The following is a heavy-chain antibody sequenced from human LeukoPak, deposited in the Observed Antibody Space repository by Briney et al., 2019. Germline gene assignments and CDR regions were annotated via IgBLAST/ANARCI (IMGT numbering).Heavy chain of an antibody. CDR1: GFTFSSYS. D-gene: IGHD3/OR15-3a*01. CDR2: ISSSSSYI. J-gene: IGHJ4*02. Sequence: GGSLRLSCAASGFTFSSYSMNWVRQAPGKGLEWVSSISSSSSYIYYADSVKGRFTISRDNAKNSLYLQMNSLRAEDTAVYYCARGGPYMIFGVVSFDYWGQGTLVTVSS. CDR3: ARGGPYMIFGVVSFDY. V-gene: IGHV3-21*01.